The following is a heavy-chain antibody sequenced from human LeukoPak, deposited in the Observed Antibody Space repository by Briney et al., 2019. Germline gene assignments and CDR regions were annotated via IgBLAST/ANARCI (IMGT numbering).Heavy chain of an antibody. CDR3: ARERGAVAFDY. D-gene: IGHD6-19*01. V-gene: IGHV4-59*01. CDR1: GGSISSYC. J-gene: IGHJ4*02. CDR2: IYYSGST. Sequence: KTSETLSLTCTVPGGSISSYCWSWIRQPPGKGLEWIGYIYYSGSTNYNPSLKSRVTISVDTSENQFSLKLSSVTAADTAVYYCARERGAVAFDYWGQGTLVTVSS.